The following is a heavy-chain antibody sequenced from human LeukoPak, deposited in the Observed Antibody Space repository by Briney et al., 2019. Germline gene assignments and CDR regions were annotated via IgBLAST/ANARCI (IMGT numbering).Heavy chain of an antibody. CDR3: AKDGSYDGDYYMDV. D-gene: IGHD3-3*01. Sequence: PGGSLRLSCAASGFTFSSYEMNWVRQAPGRGLEWVSYISSSGSTIYYADSVKGRFTISRDNAKNSLYLQMNSLRAEDTAVYYCAKDGSYDGDYYMDVWGKGTTVTVSS. CDR1: GFTFSSYE. J-gene: IGHJ6*03. CDR2: ISSSGSTI. V-gene: IGHV3-48*03.